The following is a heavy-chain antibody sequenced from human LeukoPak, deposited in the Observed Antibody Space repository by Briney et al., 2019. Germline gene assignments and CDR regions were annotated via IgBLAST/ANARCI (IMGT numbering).Heavy chain of an antibody. D-gene: IGHD3-10*01. CDR3: ARDKKSGESSEIDY. V-gene: IGHV3-74*01. CDR1: GFTFSNYW. CDR2: TNRDGSTT. Sequence: GGSLRLSCAASGFTFSNYWVHWVRQAPGKGLVWVSRTNRDGSTTNYADSVKGRFTVSRDNAKNTLNLQMNSLRAEDTAVYYCARDKKSGESSEIDYWGQGTLVTVSS. J-gene: IGHJ4*02.